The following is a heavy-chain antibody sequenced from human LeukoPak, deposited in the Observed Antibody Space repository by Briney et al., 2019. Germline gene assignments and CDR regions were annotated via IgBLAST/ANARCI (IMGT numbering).Heavy chain of an antibody. V-gene: IGHV1-18*01. J-gene: IGHJ4*02. CDR3: ARLHVLRYFDWLQRSGYFDY. D-gene: IGHD3-9*01. CDR1: GYTFTSYG. CDR2: ISAYNGST. Sequence: ASVNVSCKASGYTFTSYGISWVRQAPGQGLEWMGWISAYNGSTNYAQKLQGRVTMTTDTSTSTAYMELRSPRSDDTAVYYCARLHVLRYFDWLQRSGYFDYWGQGTLVTVPS.